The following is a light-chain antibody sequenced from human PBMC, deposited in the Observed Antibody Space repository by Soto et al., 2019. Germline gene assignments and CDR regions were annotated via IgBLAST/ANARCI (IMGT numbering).Light chain of an antibody. V-gene: IGLV2-11*01. CDR2: DVS. CDR3: CSYAGNYILYV. CDR1: SSDVGGYNY. Sequence: QSVLTQPRSVSGSPGQSVTISCTGTSSDVGGYNYVSWYQQHPGKVPKLMIYDVSKRPSGVPDRFSGSKSGNTASLTISGLQAEDEADYYCCSYAGNYILYVFGTGTKVT. J-gene: IGLJ1*01.